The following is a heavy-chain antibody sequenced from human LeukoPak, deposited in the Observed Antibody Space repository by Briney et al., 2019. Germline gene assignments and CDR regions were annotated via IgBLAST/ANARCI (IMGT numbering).Heavy chain of an antibody. Sequence: PSETLSLTCTVPGGSISSSSYYWGWIRQPPRKGLEWIGSIYYSGSTYYNPSLKSRVTISVDTSKNQFSLKLSSVTAADTAVYYCARLSPKNRLGGYSYGSRGIDYWGQGTLVTVSS. V-gene: IGHV4-39*01. CDR1: GGSISSSSYY. CDR3: ARLSPKNRLGGYSYGSRGIDY. D-gene: IGHD5-18*01. CDR2: IYYSGST. J-gene: IGHJ4*02.